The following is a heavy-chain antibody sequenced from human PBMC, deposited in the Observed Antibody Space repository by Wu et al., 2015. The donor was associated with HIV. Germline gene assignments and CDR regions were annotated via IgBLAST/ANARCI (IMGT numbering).Heavy chain of an antibody. Sequence: GASVKVSCKASGYTFTGYYMHWVRQAPGQGLEWMGWINPNSGGTNYAQKFQGRVTMTRDTSISTAYMELSRLRSDDTAVYYCARDPYGSGYYYYGMDVWGQGTTVTVSS. J-gene: IGHJ6*02. CDR3: ARDPYGSGYYYYGMDV. V-gene: IGHV1-2*02. D-gene: IGHD3-10*01. CDR2: INPNSGGT. CDR1: GYTFTGYY.